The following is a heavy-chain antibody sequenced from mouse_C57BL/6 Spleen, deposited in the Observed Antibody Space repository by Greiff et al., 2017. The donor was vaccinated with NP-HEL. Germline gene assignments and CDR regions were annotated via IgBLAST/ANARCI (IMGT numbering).Heavy chain of an antibody. CDR1: GYTFTSYW. CDR3: ARSHYDGYYVY. CDR2: IDPSDSYT. J-gene: IGHJ2*01. Sequence: QVQLQQPGAELVRPGTSVKLSCKASGYTFTSYWMHWVKQRPGQGLEWIGVIDPSDSYTNYNQKFKGKATLTVDTSSSTAYMQLSSLTSEDSAVYYCARSHYDGYYVYWGQGTTLTVSS. D-gene: IGHD2-3*01. V-gene: IGHV1-59*01.